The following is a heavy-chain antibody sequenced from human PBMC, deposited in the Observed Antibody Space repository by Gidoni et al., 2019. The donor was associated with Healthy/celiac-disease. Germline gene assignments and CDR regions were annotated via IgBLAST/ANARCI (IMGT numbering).Heavy chain of an antibody. CDR2: INHSGST. V-gene: IGHV4-34*01. J-gene: IGHJ5*02. CDR1: GGSFSGYY. CDR3: ARSAQVRGAYRAHNWFDP. D-gene: IGHD3-10*01. Sequence: QVQLQQWGAGLSKPPETLSFTCAVYGGSFSGYYWSWIRQPPGKGLEWIGEINHSGSTNYNPSLKSRVTISVDTSKNQFSLKLSSVTATDTAVYYCARSAQVRGAYRAHNWFDPWGQGTLVTVSS.